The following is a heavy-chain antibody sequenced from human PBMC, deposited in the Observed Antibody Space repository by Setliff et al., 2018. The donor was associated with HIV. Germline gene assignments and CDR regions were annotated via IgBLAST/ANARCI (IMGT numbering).Heavy chain of an antibody. V-gene: IGHV5-51*01. Sequence: PGESLKISCKGSGYSFTSYWIGWVRQMPGKGLEWMGIIYPGDSDTRYSPSFQGQVNISADKSINTAYLQWSSLKASDTAMYYCARFVHSSGDCYSEILYYMDVWGKGTTVTVSS. CDR1: GYSFTSYW. CDR3: ARFVHSSGDCYSEILYYMDV. J-gene: IGHJ6*03. D-gene: IGHD2-21*02. CDR2: IYPGDSDT.